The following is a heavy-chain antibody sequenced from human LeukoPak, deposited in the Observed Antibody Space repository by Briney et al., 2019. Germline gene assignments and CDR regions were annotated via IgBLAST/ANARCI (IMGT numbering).Heavy chain of an antibody. D-gene: IGHD6-13*01. CDR3: ARAPSWYPYNWFDP. CDR1: GGSFSGYY. CDR2: INHSGST. Sequence: SETLSLTCAVYGGSFSGYYWSWIRQPPGKGLEWIGEINHSGSTNYNPSLKSRVTISVDTFKNQFSLKLSSVTAADTAVYYCARAPSWYPYNWFDPWGQGTLVTVSS. V-gene: IGHV4-34*01. J-gene: IGHJ5*02.